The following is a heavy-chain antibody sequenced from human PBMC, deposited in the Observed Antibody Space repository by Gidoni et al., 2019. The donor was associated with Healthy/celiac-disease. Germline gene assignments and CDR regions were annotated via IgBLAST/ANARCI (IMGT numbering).Heavy chain of an antibody. V-gene: IGHV1-18*01. CDR3: ARDRYYDILTGYWDYYGMDV. CDR2: ISAYNGNT. J-gene: IGHJ6*02. CDR1: GYTFTSYG. D-gene: IGHD3-9*01. Sequence: QVQLVQSGAEVKKPGASVKVSCKASGYTFTSYGISWVRQDPGHGLEWMGWISAYNGNTNYAQKLQGRVTMTTDTSTSTAYMELRSLRSDDTAVYYCARDRYYDILTGYWDYYGMDVWGQGTTVTVSS.